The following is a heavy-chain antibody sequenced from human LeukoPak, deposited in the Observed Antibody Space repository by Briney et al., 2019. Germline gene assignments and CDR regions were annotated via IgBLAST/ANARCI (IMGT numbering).Heavy chain of an antibody. V-gene: IGHV3-7*03. CDR3: ASGLELDY. CDR2: IKQDGSEK. J-gene: IGHJ4*02. CDR1: GFIFSSYG. Sequence: QTGGSLRLSCVASGFIFSSYGMNWVRQAPGKGLEWVANIKQDGSEKNYVDSVKGRFTISRDNAKNSLYLQMNSLRAEDTAVYYCASGLELDYWGQGTLVTVSS.